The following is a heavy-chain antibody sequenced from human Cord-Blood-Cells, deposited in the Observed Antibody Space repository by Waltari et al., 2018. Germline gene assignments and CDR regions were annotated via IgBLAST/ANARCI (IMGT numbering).Heavy chain of an antibody. V-gene: IGHV4-34*01. D-gene: IGHD1-1*01. J-gene: IGHJ2*01. CDR3: ARAVSQVHWYFDL. Sequence: QVQLQQWGAGLLKPSETLSLPCAVYGGSFSGSYWSWIRQPRGKGLEWLGEIKHSGSTNYIPSRKSRGTISVDTSKNQFSLKRGAGTAADTAVYYCARAVSQVHWYFDLWGRGTLVTVSS. CDR2: IKHSGST. CDR1: GGSFSGSY.